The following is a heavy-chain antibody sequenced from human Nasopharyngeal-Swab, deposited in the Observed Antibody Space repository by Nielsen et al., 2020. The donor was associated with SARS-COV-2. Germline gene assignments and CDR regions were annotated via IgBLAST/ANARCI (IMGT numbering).Heavy chain of an antibody. V-gene: IGHV3-7*05. Sequence: VRQAPGKGLEWVANIKQDGSEKYYVDSVKGRFTISRDNAKNSLYLQMNSLRAEDTAVYYCARVAIAARDIDYWGQGTLVTVS. CDR3: ARVAIAARDIDY. CDR2: IKQDGSEK. J-gene: IGHJ4*02. D-gene: IGHD6-6*01.